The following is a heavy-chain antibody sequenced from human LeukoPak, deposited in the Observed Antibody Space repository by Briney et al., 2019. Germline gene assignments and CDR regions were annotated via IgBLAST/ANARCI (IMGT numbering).Heavy chain of an antibody. CDR3: ASSYYDILTGWIPGDY. V-gene: IGHV4-39*01. CDR1: GGSISSSSYY. D-gene: IGHD3-9*01. Sequence: SETLSLTCTVSGGSISSSSYYWGWIRQPPGKGLEWIGSIYYSGSTYYNPSLKSRVTISVDTSKNQFSLKLSSVTAADTAVYYCASSYYDILTGWIPGDYWGQGTLVTASS. J-gene: IGHJ4*02. CDR2: IYYSGST.